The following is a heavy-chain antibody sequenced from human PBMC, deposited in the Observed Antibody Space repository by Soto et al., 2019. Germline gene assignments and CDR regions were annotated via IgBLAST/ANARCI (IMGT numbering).Heavy chain of an antibody. Sequence: VAVISYDGSNKYYADSVKGRFTISRDNSKNTLYLQMNSLRAEDTAVYYCAKDLPRSDYDGDYWGQGTLVTVSS. V-gene: IGHV3-30*18. D-gene: IGHD3-22*01. J-gene: IGHJ4*02. CDR3: AKDLPRSDYDGDY. CDR2: ISYDGSNK.